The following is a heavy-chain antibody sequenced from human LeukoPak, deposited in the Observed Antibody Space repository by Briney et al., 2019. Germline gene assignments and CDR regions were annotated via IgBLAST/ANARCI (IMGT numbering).Heavy chain of an antibody. CDR3: ARDRVNGNPMGTHYFGY. D-gene: IGHD5-24*01. CDR2: ISSSSSYI. CDR1: GFTFSSYS. Sequence: GGSLRLSCAASGFTFSSYSMNWVRQAPGKGLEWVSSISSSSSYIYYADSVKGRFTISRDNAKNSLYLQMNSLRAEDTAVYYCARDRVNGNPMGTHYFGYWGQGILVTVSS. J-gene: IGHJ4*02. V-gene: IGHV3-21*01.